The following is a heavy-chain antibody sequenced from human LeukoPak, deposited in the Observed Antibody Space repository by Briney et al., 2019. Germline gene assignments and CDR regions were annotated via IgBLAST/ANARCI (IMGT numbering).Heavy chain of an antibody. Sequence: PGGSLRLSCAACRFTFTDYWMHWVRQVPGKGLVWLSRISKEGDNAVYADFAKGRFTMSRDNAKKTVYLQLPTLRPEDTALYYCARVGYSGSYYRFSWGQGTLVTVSS. D-gene: IGHD3-22*01. V-gene: IGHV3-74*01. CDR1: RFTFTDYW. J-gene: IGHJ4*02. CDR3: ARVGYSGSYYRFS. CDR2: ISKEGDNA.